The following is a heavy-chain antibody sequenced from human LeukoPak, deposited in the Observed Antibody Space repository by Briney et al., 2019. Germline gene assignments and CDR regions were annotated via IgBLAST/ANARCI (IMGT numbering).Heavy chain of an antibody. V-gene: IGHV4-59*01. CDR1: GGSMNSYY. D-gene: IGHD2-21*01. J-gene: IGHJ3*02. CDR2: IYYTGST. CDR3: ARVTRYLGAYAFEI. Sequence: PSETLSLMCTVCGGSMNSYYWSWIRQPRGKGLEWIGYIYYTGSTTYNPSLKSRVTISVDTSKNQFSLKRSSVTAADTAVYYCARVTRYLGAYAFEIWGQGTMVTVSS.